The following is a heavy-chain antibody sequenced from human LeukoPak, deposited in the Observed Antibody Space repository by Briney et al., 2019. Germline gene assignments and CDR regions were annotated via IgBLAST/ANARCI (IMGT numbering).Heavy chain of an antibody. CDR3: ARALAYYDFWSGDAAFDI. J-gene: IGHJ3*02. Sequence: PSETLSLTCTVSGGSISSYYWSWIRQPPGKGLEWIGYIYYSGSTNYNPSLKSRVTISVDTSKNQFSLKLSSVTAADTAVYYCARALAYYDFWSGDAAFDIWGQGTMVTSLQ. V-gene: IGHV4-59*01. CDR2: IYYSGST. CDR1: GGSISSYY. D-gene: IGHD3-3*01.